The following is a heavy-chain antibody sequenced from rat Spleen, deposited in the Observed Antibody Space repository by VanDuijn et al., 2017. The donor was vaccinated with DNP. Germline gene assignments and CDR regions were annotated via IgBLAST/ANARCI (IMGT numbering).Heavy chain of an antibody. CDR2: ISYDGGRT. D-gene: IGHD1-3*01. CDR1: GFTFTFYD. CDR3: ARDPAWCAMDA. J-gene: IGHJ3*01. Sequence: EVQLVESGGGLVQPGRSLKLSCAASGFTFTFYDMAWRRQAQRKGLECVASISYDGGRTYYRDSVTGRFTISRDNAKSNLYLQMDSLRSEDTATYYCARDPAWCAMDAWGQGTLVTVSS. V-gene: IGHV5-7*01.